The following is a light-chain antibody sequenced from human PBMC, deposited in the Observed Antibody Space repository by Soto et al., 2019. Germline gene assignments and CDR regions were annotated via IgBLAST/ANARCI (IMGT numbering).Light chain of an antibody. Sequence: EIVVTQSPGTLSVSPGERATLSCRASQSVRNNLAWYQQKLGQAPRLLIYGPSTRATGIPVRFSGSGTGTEFTLTISSLQSEDFAVYYCQQYNNWPWTFGQGTKVEIK. CDR3: QQYNNWPWT. V-gene: IGKV3-15*01. CDR1: QSVRNN. CDR2: GPS. J-gene: IGKJ1*01.